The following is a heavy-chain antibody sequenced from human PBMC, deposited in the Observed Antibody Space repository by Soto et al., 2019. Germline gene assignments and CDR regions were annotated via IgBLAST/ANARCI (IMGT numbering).Heavy chain of an antibody. J-gene: IGHJ5*02. CDR3: ARGLRTHSSSWYAPWFDP. V-gene: IGHV3-23*01. D-gene: IGHD6-13*01. CDR1: GFTFSSYA. Sequence: GASLRLSCAASGFTFSSYAMSWVRQAPGKGLEWVSTIGDSGASTYYADSVEGRFIISRDNSKKTLYLQMNSLRAEDTAVYYCARGLRTHSSSWYAPWFDPWGQGTLVTVSS. CDR2: IGDSGAST.